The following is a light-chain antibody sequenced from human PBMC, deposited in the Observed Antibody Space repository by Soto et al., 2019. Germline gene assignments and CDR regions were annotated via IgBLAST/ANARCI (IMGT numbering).Light chain of an antibody. CDR3: CSYAGSSTVV. CDR2: EVT. Sequence: QSALTQPASVSGSPGQSITISCTTTTSDVGSYNLVSWYQQHPGKTPKLMIYEVTKRPSGVSNRFSGSKSGNTASLTISGLRAEDEADYYCCSYAGSSTVVFGGGTQLTVL. J-gene: IGLJ2*01. V-gene: IGLV2-23*02. CDR1: TSDVGSYNL.